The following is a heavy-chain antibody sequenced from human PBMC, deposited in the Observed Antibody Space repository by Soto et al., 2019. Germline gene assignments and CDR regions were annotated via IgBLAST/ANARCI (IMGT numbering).Heavy chain of an antibody. CDR1: GDSLTRNY. CDR2: IHNGRTT. V-gene: IGHV4-59*01. J-gene: IGHJ4*02. Sequence: QVQLQESGPGLVKPSETLSLTCTVSGDSLTRNYWSWIRQSPGKGLEWLAFIHNGRTTNYNPSLVGLVSISVDTSKSQLSLNLNSVTAADTAVYYCARTLSGGFDYWGQGTLVTVSS. CDR3: ARTLSGGFDY.